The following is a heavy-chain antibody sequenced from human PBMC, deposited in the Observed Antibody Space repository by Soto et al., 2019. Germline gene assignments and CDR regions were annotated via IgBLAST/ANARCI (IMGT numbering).Heavy chain of an antibody. D-gene: IGHD6-19*01. CDR2: IYYSGST. Sequence: PSETLSLTCTVSGGSISSYYWSWIRQPPGKGLEWIGYIYYSGSTNYNPSLKSRVTISVDTSKNQFSLKLSSVTAADTAVYYCARDQQWLTTGRFDYWGQGSLVTVSS. CDR3: ARDQQWLTTGRFDY. V-gene: IGHV4-59*01. CDR1: GGSISSYY. J-gene: IGHJ4*02.